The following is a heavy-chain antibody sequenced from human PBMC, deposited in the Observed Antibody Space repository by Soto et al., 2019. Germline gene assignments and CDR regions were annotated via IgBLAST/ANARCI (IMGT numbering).Heavy chain of an antibody. CDR2: IFHSGST. CDR3: ARGSYHLPTY. V-gene: IGHV4-4*02. J-gene: IGHJ4*02. CDR1: GGFISSSNW. D-gene: IGHD3-16*01. Sequence: SETLSLTCAVSGGFISSSNWWSWVRQSPGKGLEWIGEIFHSGSTNYSPSLKSRVTISVDKSKNHFSLNLYSVTAADTAVYYCARGSYHLPTYWGQGTLVTVSS.